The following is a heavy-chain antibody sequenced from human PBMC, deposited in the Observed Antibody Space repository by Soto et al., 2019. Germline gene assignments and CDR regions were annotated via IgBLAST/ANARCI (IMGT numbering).Heavy chain of an antibody. CDR1: GGSISSYY. V-gene: IGHV4-59*08. D-gene: IGHD3-16*02. CDR2: IYYSGST. CDR3: ARLLGELSLYSAFDI. Sequence: SETLSLTCTVSGGSISSYYWSWIRQPPGKGLEWIGYIYYSGSTNYNPSLKSRVTISVDTSKNQFSLKLSSVTAADTAVYYCARLLGELSLYSAFDIWGQGTMVTVSS. J-gene: IGHJ3*02.